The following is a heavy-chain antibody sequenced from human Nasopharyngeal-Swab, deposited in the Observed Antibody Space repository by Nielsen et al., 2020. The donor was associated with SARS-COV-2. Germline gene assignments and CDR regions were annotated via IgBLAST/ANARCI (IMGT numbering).Heavy chain of an antibody. CDR2: VSYDGSSK. CDR3: ARDTYHFWSGYRYFDS. D-gene: IGHD3-3*01. J-gene: IGHJ4*02. CDR1: GFTFSTYT. V-gene: IGHV3-30*04. Sequence: GESLKISCAASGFTFSTYTMHWVRQAPGKGLEWVAVVSYDGSSKYCADSVKGRFTISRDNSKNSLYLQINSLRVEDTAMYYCARDTYHFWSGYRYFDSWGQGTLVTVSS.